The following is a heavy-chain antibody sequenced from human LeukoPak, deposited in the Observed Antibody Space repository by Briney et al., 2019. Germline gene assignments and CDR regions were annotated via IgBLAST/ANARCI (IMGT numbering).Heavy chain of an antibody. Sequence: SETLSLTCTVSGYSISSGYYWGWIRQPPGQGLEWIGSIYYSGSTYYNPSLKSRVTTSVDTSKNQFSLKLSSVTTADTAVYYCARYYYDNSGSIYAFDIWGQGTMVTVPS. J-gene: IGHJ3*02. CDR1: GYSISSGYY. D-gene: IGHD3-22*01. CDR2: IYYSGST. V-gene: IGHV4-38-2*02. CDR3: ARYYYDNSGSIYAFDI.